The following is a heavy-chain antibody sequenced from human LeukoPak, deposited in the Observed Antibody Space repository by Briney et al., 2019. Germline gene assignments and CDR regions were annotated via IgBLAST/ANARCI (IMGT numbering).Heavy chain of an antibody. CDR3: ARGYSSDN. D-gene: IGHD2-21*01. Sequence: AGGSLRLSCAASGFTVSSNYMSWVRQAPGKGLEWVSVIYSGGSTYYADSVKGRFTISRDNSKNTLNLQVNSLRAEDAAVYYCARGYSSDNWGQGTLVTVSS. CDR2: IYSGGST. V-gene: IGHV3-66*01. J-gene: IGHJ4*02. CDR1: GFTVSSNY.